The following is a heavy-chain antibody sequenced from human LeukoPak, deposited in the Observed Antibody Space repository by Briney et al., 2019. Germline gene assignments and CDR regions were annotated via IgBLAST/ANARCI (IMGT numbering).Heavy chain of an antibody. D-gene: IGHD6-13*01. CDR1: DGSISSYY. CDR3: ARGGYSSSWFLNWFDP. CDR2: IYYSGST. V-gene: IGHV4-59*01. J-gene: IGHJ5*02. Sequence: PSETLSLTCTVSDGSISSYYWSWIRQPTGKGLEWIGYIYYSGSTNYNPSLKSRVTISVDTSKNQFSLRLSSVTAADTAVYYCARGGYSSSWFLNWFDPWGQGTLVTVSS.